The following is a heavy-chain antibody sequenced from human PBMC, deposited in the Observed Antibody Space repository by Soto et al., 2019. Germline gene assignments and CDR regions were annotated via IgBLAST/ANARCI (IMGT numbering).Heavy chain of an antibody. CDR1: GGTFIRHA. J-gene: IGHJ4*02. CDR3: ARGWGYDSNDYYYAY. Sequence: QVQLVQSGAEVRKPGSSVKVSCKASGGTFIRHAISWVRQAPGQGLEWMGGIIPIFGTANHDQKFQGRVTIIADDSTSTVYMELSSLRSEDTAMYYCARGWGYDSNDYYYAYWGQGTLVIVSS. V-gene: IGHV1-69*01. CDR2: IIPIFGTA. D-gene: IGHD3-22*01.